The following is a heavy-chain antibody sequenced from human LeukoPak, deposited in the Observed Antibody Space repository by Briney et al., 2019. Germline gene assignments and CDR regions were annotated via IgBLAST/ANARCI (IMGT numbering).Heavy chain of an antibody. CDR2: ISAYNGNT. V-gene: IGHV1-18*01. Sequence: GASVKVSCKASGYTFTSYGISWVRQAPGQGLEWMGWISAYNGNTNYAQKLQGRVTMTTDTSTSKAYMELRSLRSDDTAVYYCARGHFDWLFTAFDYWGQGTLVTVSS. CDR1: GYTFTSYG. CDR3: ARGHFDWLFTAFDY. J-gene: IGHJ4*02. D-gene: IGHD3-9*01.